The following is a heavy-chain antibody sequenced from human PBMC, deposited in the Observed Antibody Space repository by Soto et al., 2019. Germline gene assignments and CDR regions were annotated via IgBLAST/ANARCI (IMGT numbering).Heavy chain of an antibody. J-gene: IGHJ4*02. CDR2: IYYSGST. D-gene: IGHD4-17*01. V-gene: IGHV4-31*03. CDR3: AREETTVTTRLFDY. CDR1: GGSISSGGYY. Sequence: SETLSLTCTVSGGSISSGGYYWSWIRQHPGKGLEWIGYIYYSGSTYYNPSLKSRVTISVDTSKNQFSLKLSSVTAADTAVYYCAREETTVTTRLFDYWGQGTLVTVSS.